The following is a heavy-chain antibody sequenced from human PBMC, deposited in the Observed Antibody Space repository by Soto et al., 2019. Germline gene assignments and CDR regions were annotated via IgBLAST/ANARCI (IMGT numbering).Heavy chain of an antibody. V-gene: IGHV3-48*02. Sequence: GGSLRLSCAASGFTFSSYSMNWVRQAPGKGLEWVSYISSSSSTRYYANSVKGRFTISRDNAKNSLYLQMNSLRDEDTAVYYCARDAVVPAAMPGLAPRWFDPWGQGTLVTVSS. CDR1: GFTFSSYS. CDR3: ARDAVVPAAMPGLAPRWFDP. CDR2: ISSSSSTR. J-gene: IGHJ5*02. D-gene: IGHD2-2*01.